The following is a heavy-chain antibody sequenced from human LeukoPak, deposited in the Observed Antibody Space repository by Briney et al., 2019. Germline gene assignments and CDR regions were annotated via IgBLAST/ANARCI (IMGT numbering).Heavy chain of an antibody. Sequence: SETLSLTCTVPGGSISSYYWSWIRQPAGKGLEWIGRIYTSGSTNYNPSLKSRVTMSVDTSKNQFSLKLSSVTAADTAVYYCARDKAYDFWSGYSNKFDYWGQGTLVTVSS. CDR3: ARDKAYDFWSGYSNKFDY. J-gene: IGHJ4*02. D-gene: IGHD3-3*01. CDR1: GGSISSYY. CDR2: IYTSGST. V-gene: IGHV4-4*07.